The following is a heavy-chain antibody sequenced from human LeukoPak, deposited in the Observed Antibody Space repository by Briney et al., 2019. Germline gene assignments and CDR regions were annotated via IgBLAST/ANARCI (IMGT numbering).Heavy chain of an antibody. V-gene: IGHV3-9*01. CDR1: GFTFDDYA. D-gene: IGHD1-26*01. J-gene: IGHJ3*02. CDR2: ISWNSGSI. CDR3: AKVVGAYPQNAFDI. Sequence: HPGGSLRLSCAAPGFTFDDYAMHWVRQAPGKGLEWVSGISWNSGSIGYADSVKGRFTISRDNAKNSLYLQMNSLRAEDTALYYCAKVVGAYPQNAFDIWGQGTMVTVSS.